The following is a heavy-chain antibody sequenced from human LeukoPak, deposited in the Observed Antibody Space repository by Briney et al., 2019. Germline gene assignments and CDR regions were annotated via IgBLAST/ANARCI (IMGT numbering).Heavy chain of an antibody. D-gene: IGHD3-9*01. CDR2: IKQSGST. Sequence: PSETLSPTWALDGGSFSGYYWSWIRQPPGKGLEWPGEIKQSGSTNYNPSLKTRVTISVDTPKTQFSLKLSSVTAADTAVYYCARRSTLNYDILTGPRRYAFDIWGQGTMVTVSS. V-gene: IGHV4-34*01. CDR3: ARRSTLNYDILTGPRRYAFDI. CDR1: GGSFSGYY. J-gene: IGHJ3*02.